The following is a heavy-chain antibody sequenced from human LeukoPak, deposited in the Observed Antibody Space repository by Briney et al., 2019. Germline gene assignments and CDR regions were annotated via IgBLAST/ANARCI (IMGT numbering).Heavy chain of an antibody. D-gene: IGHD3-10*01. CDR2: IHTNTGNP. CDR1: GYTFTDNA. CDR3: ARGPRYYGSGTYYFDY. Sequence: GASVKVSCKASGYTFTDNAINWVRQAAGQGLEWMGWIHTNTGNPTYVQGFTGQFVFSLDTSVSTAYLQISGLKAEDTAVYYCARGPRYYGSGTYYFDYWGQGTLVTVSS. J-gene: IGHJ4*02. V-gene: IGHV7-4-1*02.